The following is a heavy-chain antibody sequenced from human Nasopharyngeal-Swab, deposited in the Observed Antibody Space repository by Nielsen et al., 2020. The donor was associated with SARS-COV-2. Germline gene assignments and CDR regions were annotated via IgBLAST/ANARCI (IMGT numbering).Heavy chain of an antibody. CDR1: GFTFSSYA. J-gene: IGHJ4*02. CDR3: AGTSGDY. V-gene: IGHV3-30-3*01. CDR2: ISYDGSNK. Sequence: GGSLRLSCAASGFTFSSYAMHWVRRAPGKGLEWVAVISYDGSNKYYADSVKGRFTISRDNSKNTLYLQMNSLRAEDTAVYYCAGTSGDYWGQGTLVTVSS.